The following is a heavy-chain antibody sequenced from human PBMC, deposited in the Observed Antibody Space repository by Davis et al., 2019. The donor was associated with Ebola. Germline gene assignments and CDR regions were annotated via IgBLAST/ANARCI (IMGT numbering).Heavy chain of an antibody. Sequence: GGSLRLSCAASGFTFSSYSMNWIRQTPGKGLECISYISSSGSSIYYADSVKGRFTISRDNSKNMVFLQMNRLRDEDTAVYYCVKDYSSGYNFDYWGRGTLITVSS. V-gene: IGHV3-48*02. CDR3: VKDYSSGYNFDY. CDR2: ISSSGSSI. J-gene: IGHJ4*02. CDR1: GFTFSSYS. D-gene: IGHD3-22*01.